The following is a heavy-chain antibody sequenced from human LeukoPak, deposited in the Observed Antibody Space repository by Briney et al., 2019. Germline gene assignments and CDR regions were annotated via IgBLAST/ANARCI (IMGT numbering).Heavy chain of an antibody. J-gene: IGHJ6*03. CDR2: ISAYNGNT. Sequence: ASVKVSCKAAGYTFTSYGISWVPQAPGQRPEWMGWISAYNGNTNYAQKLQGRVTMTTDTSTSTAYMELRSLRSDDTAVYYCARKSGSYGYYYYYYMDVWGKGTTVTGSS. CDR3: ARKSGSYGYYYYYYMDV. V-gene: IGHV1-18*01. CDR1: GYTFTSYG. D-gene: IGHD1-26*01.